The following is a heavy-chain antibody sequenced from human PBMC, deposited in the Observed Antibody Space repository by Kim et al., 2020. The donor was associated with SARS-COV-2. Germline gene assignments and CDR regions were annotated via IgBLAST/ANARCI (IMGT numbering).Heavy chain of an antibody. Sequence: GGSLRLSCAASGFTFSRYGMHWVRQSPGKGLEWVAVISYDGRNKNYADSVKGRFTISRDNSKNTLYLQMNSLRAEDTAVYYCAKDLVGYSSGWNYYYYGMDVWGQGTTVTVSS. V-gene: IGHV3-30*18. CDR3: AKDLVGYSSGWNYYYYGMDV. CDR2: ISYDGRNK. D-gene: IGHD6-19*01. CDR1: GFTFSRYG. J-gene: IGHJ6*02.